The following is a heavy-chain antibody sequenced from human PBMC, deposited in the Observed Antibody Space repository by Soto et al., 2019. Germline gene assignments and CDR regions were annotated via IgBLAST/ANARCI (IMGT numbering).Heavy chain of an antibody. J-gene: IGHJ4*02. CDR1: GFTFSSYG. CDR2: ISYDGSNK. CDR3: AKSPPLYDFWSGFYDY. D-gene: IGHD3-3*01. Sequence: QVQLVESGGGVVQPGRSLRLSCAASGFTFSSYGMHWVRQAPGKGLEWVAVISYDGSNKYYADSVKGRFTISRDNSKNTLYLQMNSLRAEDTAVYYCAKSPPLYDFWSGFYDYWGQGTLVTVSS. V-gene: IGHV3-30*18.